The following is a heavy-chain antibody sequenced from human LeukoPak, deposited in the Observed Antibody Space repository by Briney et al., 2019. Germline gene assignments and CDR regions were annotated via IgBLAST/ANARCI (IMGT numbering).Heavy chain of an antibody. CDR2: ISWNSGSI. D-gene: IGHD3-22*01. CDR3: AKDFGSYYDSSGQGFDY. J-gene: IGHJ4*02. V-gene: IGHV3-9*01. Sequence: GRSLRLSCAASGFTFDDYAMHWDRQAPGKGLEWVSGISWNSGSIGYADSVKGRFTISRDNAKNSLYLQMNSLRAEDTALYYCAKDFGSYYDSSGQGFDYWGQGTLVTVSS. CDR1: GFTFDDYA.